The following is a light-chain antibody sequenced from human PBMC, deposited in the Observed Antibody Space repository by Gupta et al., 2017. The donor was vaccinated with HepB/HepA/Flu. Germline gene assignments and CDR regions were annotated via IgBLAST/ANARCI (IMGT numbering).Light chain of an antibody. V-gene: IGKV1-33*01. Sequence: MTQSPSSLSASVGDRVTITCQASQDISNYLNWYQQKPGKAPKLLIYDASNWETGVPSRFSGSGSGTDFTFTISSLQPEDIATYYCQQYENLPPFTFGRGTKVEIK. CDR2: DAS. J-gene: IGKJ4*01. CDR3: QQYENLPPFT. CDR1: QDISNY.